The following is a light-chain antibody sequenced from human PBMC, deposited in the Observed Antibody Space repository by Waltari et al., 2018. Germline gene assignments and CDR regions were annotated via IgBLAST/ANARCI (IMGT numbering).Light chain of an antibody. Sequence: DIQMTQSPSSLSASVGDRVTITCRASQSISSHLNWYQQKPGKAPRLLIYLTFNLQSGVPSRFSGSGSGTDFSLTISSLQPEDFVTYYCQHHHIYPFTFGPGTKVDIK. CDR1: QSISSH. V-gene: IGKV1-39*01. CDR2: LTF. J-gene: IGKJ3*01. CDR3: QHHHIYPFT.